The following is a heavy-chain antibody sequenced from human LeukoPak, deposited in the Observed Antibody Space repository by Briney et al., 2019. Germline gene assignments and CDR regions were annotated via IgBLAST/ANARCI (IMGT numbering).Heavy chain of an antibody. CDR1: GYTLTELS. Sequence: ASVKVSCKVSGYTLTELSMHWVRQAPGKGLEWMGGFDPEDGETIYAQKLQGRVTMTEDTSTDTACMELSSLRSEDTAVYYCATESNGTTIPYYYYGMDVWGQGTTVTVSS. D-gene: IGHD1-7*01. CDR3: ATESNGTTIPYYYYGMDV. J-gene: IGHJ6*02. V-gene: IGHV1-24*01. CDR2: FDPEDGET.